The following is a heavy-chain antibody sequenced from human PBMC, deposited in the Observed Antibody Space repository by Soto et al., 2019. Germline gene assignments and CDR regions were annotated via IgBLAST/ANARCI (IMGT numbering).Heavy chain of an antibody. CDR2: ISSSSSYI. CDR1: GFTFSSYS. V-gene: IGHV3-21*01. CDR3: ARQDVVVVAATDAFDI. Sequence: GGSLRLSCAASGFTFSSYSMNWVRQGPGKGLEWVSSISSSSSYIYYADSVKGRFTISRDNAKNSLYLQMNSLRAEDTAVYYCARQDVVVVAATDAFDIWGQGTMVTVSS. J-gene: IGHJ3*02. D-gene: IGHD2-15*01.